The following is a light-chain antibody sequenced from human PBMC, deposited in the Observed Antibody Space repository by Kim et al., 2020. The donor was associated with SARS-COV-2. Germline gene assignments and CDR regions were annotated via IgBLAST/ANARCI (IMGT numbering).Light chain of an antibody. CDR1: QGISKY. Sequence: SACVGDRETHSGRASQGISKYLLWFAQKPGKASKSLIYAVSILKCGVPSKYRGSGSETDFTHTLHSLEPGDFATYYCQQYNSYPYSFGQGTKLEI. CDR2: AVS. V-gene: IGKV1-16*02. CDR3: QQYNSYPYS. J-gene: IGKJ2*01.